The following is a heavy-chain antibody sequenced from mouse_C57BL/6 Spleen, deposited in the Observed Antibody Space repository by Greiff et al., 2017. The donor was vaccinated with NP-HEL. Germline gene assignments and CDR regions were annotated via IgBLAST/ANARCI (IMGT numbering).Heavy chain of an antibody. CDR2: IDPSDSYT. CDR3: SRSGGDGNYCAIDY. J-gene: IGHJ4*01. V-gene: IGHV1-69*01. D-gene: IGHD1-1*01. Sequence: QVQLQQPGAELVMPGASVKLSCKASGYTFTSYWMHWVKQRPGQGLEWIGEIDPSDSYTNYNQKFQGKSTLTVDKSSSTAYMQLSSLTSEDAAVYYWSRSGGDGNYCAIDYWGQGTSVTVSS. CDR1: GYTFTSYW.